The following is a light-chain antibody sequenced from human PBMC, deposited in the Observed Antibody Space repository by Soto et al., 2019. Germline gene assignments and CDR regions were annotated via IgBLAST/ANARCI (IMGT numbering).Light chain of an antibody. CDR2: EVS. V-gene: IGLV2-14*01. CDR1: SSDVGGYNY. Sequence: QSALTQPASVSGSPGQSITISCTGTSSDVGGYNYVSWYQQHPGKAPKLMICEVSNRPSGVSNRFSGSKSGNTTSLTISGLQPEDEADYYCSSYSSSSTPHVVFGGGTKLTVL. CDR3: SSYSSSSTPHVV. J-gene: IGLJ2*01.